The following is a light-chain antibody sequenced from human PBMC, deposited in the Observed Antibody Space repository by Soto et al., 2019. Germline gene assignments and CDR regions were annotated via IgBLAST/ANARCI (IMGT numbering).Light chain of an antibody. CDR2: DAS. J-gene: IGKJ2*01. CDR1: QSISSW. CDR3: QQYNSYSPPYT. Sequence: DIQMTQSPSTLSASVGDRVTITCRASQSISSWLAWYQQKPGKAPKLLIYDASSLKSGVPSRFSGSGSGTEFTLTISSLQPDDFATYYCQQYNSYSPPYTFGQGTKLEIK. V-gene: IGKV1-5*01.